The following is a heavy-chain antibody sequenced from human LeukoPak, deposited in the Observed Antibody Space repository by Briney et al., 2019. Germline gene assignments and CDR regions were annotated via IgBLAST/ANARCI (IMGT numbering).Heavy chain of an antibody. Sequence: GGSLRLSCAASGFTFSSYAMSWVRQAPGKGLEWVSFISDSGVSTYYADSVEGRFTISRDSSKNTLYLQMNSLRAEDTAVYYCAKVDYGDYHFDYWGQGTLVTVSS. CDR3: AKVDYGDYHFDY. V-gene: IGHV3-23*01. CDR1: GFTFSSYA. J-gene: IGHJ4*02. D-gene: IGHD4-17*01. CDR2: ISDSGVST.